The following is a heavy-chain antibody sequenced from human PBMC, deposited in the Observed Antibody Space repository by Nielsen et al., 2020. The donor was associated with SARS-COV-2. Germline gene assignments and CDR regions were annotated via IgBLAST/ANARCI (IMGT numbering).Heavy chain of an antibody. D-gene: IGHD2-21*02. J-gene: IGHJ6*02. Sequence: GGSLRLSCTASGFAYDDHGMHWVRHPPGKGLEWVSGITWNSGGIGYADSVKGRFTISRDNAKNSLYLQMNSLRAEDTALYYCATLGGGDYFHYYGMDVWGQGTTVTVSS. CDR2: ITWNSGGI. V-gene: IGHV3-9*01. CDR3: ATLGGGDYFHYYGMDV. CDR1: GFAYDDHG.